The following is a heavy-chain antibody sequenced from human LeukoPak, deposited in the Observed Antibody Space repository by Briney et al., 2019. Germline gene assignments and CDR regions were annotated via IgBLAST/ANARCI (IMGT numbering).Heavy chain of an antibody. D-gene: IGHD6-13*01. J-gene: IGHJ3*01. V-gene: IGHV1-46*01. CDR1: GYTFTGYY. Sequence: ASVKVSCKASGYTFTGYYMHWVRQAPGQGPEWMGVISPSGGSTTYAQKLQGRVTMTTDTSTSTAYMELRSLRSDDTAVYYCARTGYSSVWGQGTMVTVSS. CDR2: ISPSGGST. CDR3: ARTGYSSV.